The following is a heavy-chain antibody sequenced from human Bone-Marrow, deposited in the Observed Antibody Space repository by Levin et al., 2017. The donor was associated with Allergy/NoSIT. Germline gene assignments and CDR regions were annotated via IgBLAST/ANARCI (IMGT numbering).Heavy chain of an antibody. J-gene: IGHJ4*02. CDR2: VYYSGSTGTT. CDR3: TREVRTRHSRGYYSRLDS. CDR1: SGSITSYF. D-gene: IGHD3-3*01. Sequence: RTSETLSLTCTVSSGSITSYFWTWIRQPPGKGLEWIGYVYYSGSTGTTNYNPSLESRVTISVDKSKNQFSLKLRSVSAADTAMYYCTREVRTRHSRGYYSRLDSWGQGTQVTVSS. V-gene: IGHV4-59*01.